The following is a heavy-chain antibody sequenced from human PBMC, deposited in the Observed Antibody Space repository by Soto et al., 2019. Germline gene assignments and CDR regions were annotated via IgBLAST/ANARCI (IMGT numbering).Heavy chain of an antibody. Sequence: SETLSLTCTVSGGSVSSGSYYWSWIRQPPGKGLEWIGYIYYSGSTNYNPSLKSRVTISVDTSKNQFSLKLSSVTAADTAVYYCAKTGYSGYDSALVFDYWGQGTLVTVYS. J-gene: IGHJ4*02. D-gene: IGHD5-12*01. CDR3: AKTGYSGYDSALVFDY. V-gene: IGHV4-61*01. CDR1: GGSVSSGSYY. CDR2: IYYSGST.